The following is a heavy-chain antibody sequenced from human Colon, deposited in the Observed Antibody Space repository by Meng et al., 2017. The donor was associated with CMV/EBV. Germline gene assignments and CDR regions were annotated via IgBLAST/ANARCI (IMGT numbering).Heavy chain of an antibody. CDR2: INANTGTP. V-gene: IGHV7-4-1*02. CDR1: RSTFTNSH. J-gene: IGHJ5*02. CDR3: ANSLGAGA. D-gene: IGHD3-16*01. Sequence: VSVSCLVSRSTFTNSHMHWVRQSPGQGLACMGWINANTGTPTYAQGLTGRFAFSLDSSVSTAFLQISSLKADDTAMYSCANSLGAGAWGQGTLVPVSS.